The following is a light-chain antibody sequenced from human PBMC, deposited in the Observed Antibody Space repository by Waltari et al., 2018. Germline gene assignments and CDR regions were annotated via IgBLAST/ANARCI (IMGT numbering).Light chain of an antibody. J-gene: IGKJ2*01. CDR3: QQYYSTPLT. CDR1: QSVLYSSKNKNY. Sequence: DIVMTQSPDSLAVSLGERATINCKSSQSVLYSSKNKNYLAWYQQKPGQPPKRLIYWASTRESGVPDRFSGSGSGTDFTRTSSSLQAEDVAVYYCQQYYSTPLTFGQGTKLEIK. V-gene: IGKV4-1*01. CDR2: WAS.